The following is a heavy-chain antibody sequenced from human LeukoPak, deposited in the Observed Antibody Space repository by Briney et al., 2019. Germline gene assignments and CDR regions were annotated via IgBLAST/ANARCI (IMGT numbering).Heavy chain of an antibody. CDR3: AKAFRPMIVVIPSDY. Sequence: GGSLRLSCAASGFTFSSYGMHWVRQAPGKGLEWVAVISYDGSNKYYADSVKGRFTISRDNSKNTLYLQMNSLRAEDTAVYYCAKAFRPMIVVIPSDYWGQGTLVTVSS. CDR2: ISYDGSNK. D-gene: IGHD3-22*01. V-gene: IGHV3-30*18. J-gene: IGHJ4*02. CDR1: GFTFSSYG.